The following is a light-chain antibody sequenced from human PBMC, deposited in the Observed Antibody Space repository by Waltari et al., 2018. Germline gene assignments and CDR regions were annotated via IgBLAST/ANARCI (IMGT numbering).Light chain of an antibody. CDR3: QHYVRLPVA. V-gene: IGKV3-20*01. CDR1: ESVRSA. CDR2: GAS. Sequence: DIVLTQSPSTLSFSPGERATLSCRASESVRSALAWYQQKPGQAPRLLIFGASNRAIGIPDRFSGGGSGTDFSLTISRLEPEDFAVYFCQHYVRLPVAFGQGTKVDVK. J-gene: IGKJ1*01.